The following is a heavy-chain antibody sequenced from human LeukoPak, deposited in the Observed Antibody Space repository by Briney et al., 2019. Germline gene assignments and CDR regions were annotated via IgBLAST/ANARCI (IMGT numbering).Heavy chain of an antibody. CDR3: ARDLGVVVIAAILDY. J-gene: IGHJ4*02. D-gene: IGHD2-15*01. CDR2: IKQDGSEK. V-gene: IGHV3-7*03. CDR1: GFTFSSYW. Sequence: PGGSLRLSCAASGFTFSSYWMSWVRQAPGKGLEWVANIKQDGSEKYYVDSVKGRFTISRDNAKNSLNLQMNSLRAEDTALYYCARDLGVVVIAAILDYWGQGTLVTVSS.